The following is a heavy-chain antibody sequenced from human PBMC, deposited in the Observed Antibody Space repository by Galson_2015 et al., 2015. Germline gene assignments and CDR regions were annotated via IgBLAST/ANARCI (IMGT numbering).Heavy chain of an antibody. CDR1: GFIFSRYS. D-gene: IGHD3-10*01. Sequence: SLRLSCAASGFIFSRYSMNWVRQAPGKGLEWVSSITSSSSYIYYADSVKGRFTISRDNVKNSLYLQMNSLRAEDTAVYYCARSYPQDDYWGQGTLVTVSP. V-gene: IGHV3-21*01. J-gene: IGHJ4*02. CDR2: ITSSSSYI. CDR3: ARSYPQDDY.